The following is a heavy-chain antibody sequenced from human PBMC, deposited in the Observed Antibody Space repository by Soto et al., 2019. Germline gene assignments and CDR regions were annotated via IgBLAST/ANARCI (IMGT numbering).Heavy chain of an antibody. J-gene: IGHJ4*02. D-gene: IGHD6-19*01. CDR1: GDSISSSSYY. V-gene: IGHV4-39*01. CDR2: IYYSGST. Sequence: SETLSLTCAVSGDSISSSSYYWGWIRLPPGKGLEWIGTIYYSGSTFYNPSLKSRVTISVDTSNNRFSLKLDSVTAADTAVYYCARHVTAVAVVDSWGQGTQVTVSS. CDR3: ARHVTAVAVVDS.